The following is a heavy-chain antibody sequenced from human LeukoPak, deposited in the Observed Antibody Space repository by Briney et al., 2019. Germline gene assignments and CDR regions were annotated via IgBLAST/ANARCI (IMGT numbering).Heavy chain of an antibody. Sequence: GGSLRLSCAASGFTFNSYGMHWVRQAPGKGLEFVAYIGYDGGDKYYADSVRGRFTISRENSKNTLYLQMNSLRPEDTAVFYCAKGNVAVPAVVDHWGQGTLVTVSS. J-gene: IGHJ4*02. CDR2: IGYDGGDK. CDR1: GFTFNSYG. V-gene: IGHV3-30*02. CDR3: AKGNVAVPAVVDH. D-gene: IGHD2-2*01.